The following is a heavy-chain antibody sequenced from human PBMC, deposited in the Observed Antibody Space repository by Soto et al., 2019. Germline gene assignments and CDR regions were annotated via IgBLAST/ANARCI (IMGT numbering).Heavy chain of an antibody. V-gene: IGHV3-33*01. D-gene: IGHD2-2*02. CDR1: GFTFSSYG. J-gene: IGHJ6*02. CDR2: IWYDGSNK. Sequence: GGSLRLSCAASGFTFSSYGMHWVRQAPGKGLEWVAVIWYDGSNKYYADSVKGRFTISRDNSKNTLYLQMNSLRAEDTAVYYCARDTPFGGYCSSTSCYNLDVWGQGTTVTVSS. CDR3: ARDTPFGGYCSSTSCYNLDV.